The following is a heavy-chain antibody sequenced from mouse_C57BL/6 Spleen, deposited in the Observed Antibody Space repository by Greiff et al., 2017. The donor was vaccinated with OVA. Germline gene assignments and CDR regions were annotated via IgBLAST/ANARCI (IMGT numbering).Heavy chain of an antibody. CDR3: ARESLYYSNYVWFAY. D-gene: IGHD2-5*01. J-gene: IGHJ3*01. V-gene: IGHV1-22*01. Sequence: VQLQQSGPELVKPGASVKMSCKASGYTFTDYNMHWVKQSHGKSLEWIGYINPNNGGTSYNQKFKGKATLTVNKSSSTAYMELRSLTSEDSAVYYCARESLYYSNYVWFAYWGQGTLVTVSA. CDR1: GYTFTDYN. CDR2: INPNNGGT.